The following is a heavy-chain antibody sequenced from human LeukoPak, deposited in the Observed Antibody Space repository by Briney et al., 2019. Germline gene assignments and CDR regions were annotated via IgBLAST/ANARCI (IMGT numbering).Heavy chain of an antibody. Sequence: GGSLRLSCTASGFTFNTYAMNWVRQAPGKGLEWVSAISGSGGSTYYADSVKGRFTISRDNSKNTLYLQMNSLRAEDTAVYYCAKDAAMIVVADDAFDIWGQGTMVTVSS. CDR2: ISGSGGST. CDR3: AKDAAMIVVADDAFDI. D-gene: IGHD3-22*01. J-gene: IGHJ3*02. V-gene: IGHV3-23*01. CDR1: GFTFNTYA.